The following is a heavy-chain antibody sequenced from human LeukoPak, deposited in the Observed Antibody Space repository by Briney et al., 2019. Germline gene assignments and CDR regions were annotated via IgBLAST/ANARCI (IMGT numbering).Heavy chain of an antibody. V-gene: IGHV1-18*01. D-gene: IGHD4-11*01. CDR2: ISAYNGNT. CDR3: ARVTKSYYYYDYMDV. Sequence: ASVKVSCKASGYTFTSSGVGWVRQAPGQGLEWMGWISAYNGNTNYAQNLQGRVTMTTDTFTNTAYMQLRSLRSDDTAVYYCARVTKSYYYYDYMDVWGNGTTVTVSS. CDR1: GYTFTSSG. J-gene: IGHJ6*03.